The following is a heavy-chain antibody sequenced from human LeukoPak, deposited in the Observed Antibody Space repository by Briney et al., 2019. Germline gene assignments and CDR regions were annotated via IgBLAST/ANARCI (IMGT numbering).Heavy chain of an antibody. Sequence: GGSLRLSCAASGFSFSGYAMSWVRQAPGKGLDWVSGVSDSGVNTYYADSVKGRFTISRDNSKNTLYLQMNSLRAEDTAVYYCARDARDGYGGNPFDYWGQGTLVTVSS. CDR3: ARDARDGYGGNPFDY. V-gene: IGHV3-23*01. J-gene: IGHJ4*02. CDR1: GFSFSGYA. CDR2: VSDSGVNT. D-gene: IGHD4-23*01.